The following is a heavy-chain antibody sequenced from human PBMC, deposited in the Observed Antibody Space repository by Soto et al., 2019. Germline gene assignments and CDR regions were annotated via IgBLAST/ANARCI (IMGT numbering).Heavy chain of an antibody. D-gene: IGHD3-10*01. CDR1: GGSVSSGDYF. V-gene: IGHV4-61*08. Sequence: SETLSLTCTVSGGSVSSGDYFWSWLRQSPGKRLERIAYIYYSGSTNYNPSLKSRATISVDTSKSQVSLTLTSMTAADAALYYYARSPNYYYYGFDVWGQGTAVTVSS. CDR2: IYYSGST. J-gene: IGHJ6*02. CDR3: ARSPNYYYYGFDV.